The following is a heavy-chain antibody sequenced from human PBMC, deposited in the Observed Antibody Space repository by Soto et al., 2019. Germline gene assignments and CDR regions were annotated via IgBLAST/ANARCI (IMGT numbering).Heavy chain of an antibody. V-gene: IGHV1-69*02. Sequence: QVQLVQSGAEVKKPGSSVKVSCKASGGTFSSYTISWVRQAPGQGLEWMGRIIPILGIANYAQKFQGRVTITADKSTSTAYMELSSLRSEDTVVYYCARADGYGDFEAFDIWGQGTMVTVSS. J-gene: IGHJ3*02. CDR1: GGTFSSYT. CDR3: ARADGYGDFEAFDI. D-gene: IGHD4-17*01. CDR2: IIPILGIA.